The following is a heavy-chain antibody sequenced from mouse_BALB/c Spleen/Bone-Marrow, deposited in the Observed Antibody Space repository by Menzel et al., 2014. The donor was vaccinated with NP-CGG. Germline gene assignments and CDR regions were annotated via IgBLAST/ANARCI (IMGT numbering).Heavy chain of an antibody. CDR2: IYPSDSYT. CDR3: TRGGSSPYYFDY. V-gene: IGHV1-69*02. D-gene: IGHD1-1*01. J-gene: IGHJ2*01. Sequence: VQPQQSGAELVRPGASVKLSCKASGYTFTSYWINWVKQRPGQGLEWIGNIYPSDSYTNYNQKFKDKATLTVDKSSTTAYMQLSSPTSEDSAVYYCTRGGSSPYYFDYWGQGTTLTVSS. CDR1: GYTFTSYW.